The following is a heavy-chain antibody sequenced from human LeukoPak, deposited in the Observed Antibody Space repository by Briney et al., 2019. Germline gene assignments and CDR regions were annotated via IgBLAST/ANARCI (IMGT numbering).Heavy chain of an antibody. CDR3: GRSNLYCSGGSCYEYYFDY. J-gene: IGHJ4*02. D-gene: IGHD2-15*01. V-gene: IGHV5-51*01. CDR1: GYSFTSYW. CDR2: IYPGDSDT. Sequence: GEALKISCKGSGYSFTSYWIGWLRRMPGKGLEWMGIIYPGDSDTRYSPSFQGQVTISADKSINTAYLQWSSLKASDTAMDYFGRSNLYCSGGSCYEYYFDYWGQGTLVTVSS.